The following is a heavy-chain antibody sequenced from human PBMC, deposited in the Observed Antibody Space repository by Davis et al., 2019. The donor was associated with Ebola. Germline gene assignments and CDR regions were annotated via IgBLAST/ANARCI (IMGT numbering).Heavy chain of an antibody. CDR2: ISSSSSTI. CDR3: ARDLRGFGRY. CDR1: EFTFSSYA. V-gene: IGHV3-48*02. D-gene: IGHD3-3*01. Sequence: GESLKISCAASEFTFSSYAMNWVRQAPGKGLEWVSYISSSSSTIYYADSVKGRFTISRDNAKNSLYLQMNSLRDEDTAVYYCARDLRGFGRYWGQGTLVTVSS. J-gene: IGHJ4*02.